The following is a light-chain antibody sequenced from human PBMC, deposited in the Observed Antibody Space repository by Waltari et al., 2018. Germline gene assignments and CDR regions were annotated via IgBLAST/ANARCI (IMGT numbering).Light chain of an antibody. CDR1: TSDVGRSTL. Sequence: QSALTQPAPVSGSPGQSITISCTGSTSDVGRSTLCSWYLQHPGKAPKLIIYELTKRPSGVSNRFSGSKSGNTASLTISGLQAEDEADYYCYSYAGGRVFGTGTKVTVL. CDR2: ELT. J-gene: IGLJ1*01. V-gene: IGLV2-23*02. CDR3: YSYAGGRV.